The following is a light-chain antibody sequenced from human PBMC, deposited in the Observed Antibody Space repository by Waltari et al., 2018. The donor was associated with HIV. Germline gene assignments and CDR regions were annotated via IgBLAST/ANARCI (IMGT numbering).Light chain of an antibody. V-gene: IGLV1-47*01. CDR2: MTK. Sequence: QSVLTQPPSASGTPGQRTTLSCSGLSSQFGSNYVYWYQQLPGTAPNVLILMTKQRPSGVPDRFAASKSGTSASLAISGLRSEDEADYYCASWDDSLSIVVFGGGTKLTVL. CDR3: ASWDDSLSIVV. J-gene: IGLJ2*01. CDR1: SSQFGSNY.